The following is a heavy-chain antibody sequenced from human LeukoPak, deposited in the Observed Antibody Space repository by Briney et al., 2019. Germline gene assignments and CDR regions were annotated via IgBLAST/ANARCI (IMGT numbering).Heavy chain of an antibody. CDR2: VRGSGGST. J-gene: IGHJ6*02. CDR3: AKDVYSNTLYYGMDV. V-gene: IGHV3-23*01. D-gene: IGHD4-11*01. CDR1: GFSFRQYV. Sequence: VSYVPSGFSFRQYVLSWVGPAAARGVEWVSAVRGSGGSTYYADSVKGRFTISRDNSKNTLYLQMNSLRAEDTAVYYCAKDVYSNTLYYGMDVWGQGTTVTVSS.